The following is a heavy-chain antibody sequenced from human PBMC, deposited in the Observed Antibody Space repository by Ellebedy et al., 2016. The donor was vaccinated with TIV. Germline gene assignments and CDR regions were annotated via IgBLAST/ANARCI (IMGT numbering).Heavy chain of an antibody. CDR2: IWYDGSNK. D-gene: IGHD2-2*01. CDR1: GFTFSSYG. J-gene: IGHJ5*02. CDR3: ARDLGGPAAYNWFDP. V-gene: IGHV3-33*08. Sequence: GESLKISXAASGFTFSSYGMHWVRQAPGKGLEWVAVIWYDGSNKYYADSVKGRFTISRDNAKNSLYLQMNSLRAEDTAVYYCARDLGGPAAYNWFDPWGQGTLVTVSS.